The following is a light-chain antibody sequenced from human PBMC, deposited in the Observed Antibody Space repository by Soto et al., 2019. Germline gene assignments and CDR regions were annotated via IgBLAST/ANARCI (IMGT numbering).Light chain of an antibody. J-gene: IGKJ1*01. CDR2: GAS. V-gene: IGKV3-15*01. CDR3: QQYNNWPPWT. CDR1: QSVSSN. Sequence: ELVMTQSPATLFLSPGERATLSCRASQSVSSNLAWYQQKPGQAPRLLIYGASTRATGIPARFSGSGFGTEFTLTISSLQSEDFAVYYCQQYNNWPPWTFGQGTKVDIK.